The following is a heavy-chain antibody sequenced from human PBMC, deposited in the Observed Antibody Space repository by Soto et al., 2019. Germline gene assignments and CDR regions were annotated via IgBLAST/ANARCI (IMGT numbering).Heavy chain of an antibody. CDR3: ARAPLSGYYDSSGYYYGVSYLDY. CDR1: GGSISSGGYY. V-gene: IGHV4-31*03. Sequence: KTSETLSLTCTVSGGSISSGGYYWSWIRQHPGKGLEWIGYIYYSGSTYYNPSLKSRVTISVDTSKNQFSLKLGSVTAADTAVYYCARAPLSGYYDSSGYYYGVSYLDYWGQGTLVTVSS. CDR2: IYYSGST. J-gene: IGHJ4*02. D-gene: IGHD3-22*01.